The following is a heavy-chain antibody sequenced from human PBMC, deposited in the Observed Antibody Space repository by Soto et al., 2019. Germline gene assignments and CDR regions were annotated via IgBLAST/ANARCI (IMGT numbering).Heavy chain of an antibody. CDR2: IYYSGST. Sequence: SETLSLTCTVSGGSISSYYWSWIRQPPGKGLEWIGYIYYSGSTNYNPSLKSRVTISVDTSKNQFSLKLSSVTAADTAVYYCARLVGAHYYYYYGMDVWGQGTTVTVSS. D-gene: IGHD1-26*01. CDR3: ARLVGAHYYYYYGMDV. V-gene: IGHV4-59*08. CDR1: GGSISSYY. J-gene: IGHJ6*02.